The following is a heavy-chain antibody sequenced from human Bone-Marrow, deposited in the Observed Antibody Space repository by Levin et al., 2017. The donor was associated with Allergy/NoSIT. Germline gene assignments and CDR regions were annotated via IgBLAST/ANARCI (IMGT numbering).Heavy chain of an antibody. CDR1: GFTFSKNG. CDR3: AKSVFRSIYYDSSGYYDS. Sequence: PGGSLRLSCTASGFTFSKNGMIWVRQAPGKGLEWVSGISGGGEKIFYANSVKGRFTISRDNFKNALHLQMNSLRVEDTAVYFCAKSVFRSIYYDSSGYYDSWGPGTPVTVSS. J-gene: IGHJ5*01. D-gene: IGHD3-22*01. CDR2: ISGGGEKI. V-gene: IGHV3-23*01.